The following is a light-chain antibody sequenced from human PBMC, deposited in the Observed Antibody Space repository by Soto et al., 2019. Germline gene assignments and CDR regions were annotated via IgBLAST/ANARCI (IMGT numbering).Light chain of an antibody. V-gene: IGKV3-20*01. J-gene: IGKJ1*01. Sequence: EIVLTQCPGTLSLSPGERATLSCRASQRVSSSYLAWYQQKPGQAPRLLIYGASSGDTGITARFSGSGFGTDFTLTISSLEPDDLAVYYSQQYGSIHVTFGQGTKVEIK. CDR2: GAS. CDR1: QRVSSSY. CDR3: QQYGSIHVT.